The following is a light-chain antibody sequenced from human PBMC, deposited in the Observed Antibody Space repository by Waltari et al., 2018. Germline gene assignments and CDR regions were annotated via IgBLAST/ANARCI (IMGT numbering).Light chain of an antibody. CDR2: AAS. CDR3: QQLNSYPPALT. Sequence: IQLTQSPSSLSASVGDRVTITCRASQGISSYLAWYQQKPGKAPKLLVYAASTLQSGVPSRFSGSGSGTDFTLTISSLQPEDFATYYCQQLNSYPPALTFGGGTKVEIK. V-gene: IGKV1-9*01. J-gene: IGKJ4*01. CDR1: QGISSY.